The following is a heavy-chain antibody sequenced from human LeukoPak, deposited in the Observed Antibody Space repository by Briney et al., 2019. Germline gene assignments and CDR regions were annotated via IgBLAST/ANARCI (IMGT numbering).Heavy chain of an antibody. CDR3: AKEYKVGTTTKCFQH. CDR2: ITSTSYAM. CDR1: GFIFNTYS. Sequence: GGSLRLSCAASGFIFNTYSMNWVRQAPGKGLEWLSYITSTSYAMYYADSVKGRFTISRDNARDSLYLQMNSLRAEDTAIYYCAKEYKVGTTTKCFQHWGQGTLVTVSS. J-gene: IGHJ1*01. D-gene: IGHD1-26*01. V-gene: IGHV3-48*01.